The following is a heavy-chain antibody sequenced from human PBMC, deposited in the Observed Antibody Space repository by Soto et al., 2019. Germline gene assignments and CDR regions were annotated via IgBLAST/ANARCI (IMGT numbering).Heavy chain of an antibody. V-gene: IGHV3-30*18. CDR3: AKGVGRPSGGPSGYDLIDY. CDR1: GFTFSSYG. D-gene: IGHD5-12*01. J-gene: IGHJ4*02. Sequence: QVQLVESGGGGVQPGRSLRLSCAASGFTFSSYGMHWVRQAPGKGLEWVAVISYDGSNKYYADSVKGRFTISRDNSKNTLYLQMNSLRAEDTAVYYCAKGVGRPSGGPSGYDLIDYWGQGTLVTVSS. CDR2: ISYDGSNK.